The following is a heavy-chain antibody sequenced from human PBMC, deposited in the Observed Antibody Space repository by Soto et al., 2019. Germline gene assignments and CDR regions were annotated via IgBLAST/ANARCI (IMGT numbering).Heavy chain of an antibody. J-gene: IGHJ4*02. CDR3: LSAXXDR. CDR2: INHSGST. D-gene: IGHD6-19*01. CDR1: GGSFSSNY. Sequence: ETLSLTCVVYGGSFSSNYWTWVRQPPGKGLEWIGEINHSGSTNYNTSFNGRVTISVDTSKNQFSLHLTSVTAADTAVYYCLSAXXDRWGRGXLXXVSS. V-gene: IGHV4-34*01.